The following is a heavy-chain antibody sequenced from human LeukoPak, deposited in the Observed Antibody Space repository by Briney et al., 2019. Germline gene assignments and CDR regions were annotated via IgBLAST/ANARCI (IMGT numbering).Heavy chain of an antibody. V-gene: IGHV3-23*01. CDR1: GFTFSSYA. Sequence: GGSLRLSCAVSGFTFSSYAMSWVRQAPGKGLDWASPIVGSGGSTYYADSVKGRFTVSRDNSNKALYLQMNSLRADDTAVYYCAKVPHLYYGSGSYQLDSWGQGTLVTISS. J-gene: IGHJ4*02. D-gene: IGHD3-10*01. CDR2: IVGSGGST. CDR3: AKVPHLYYGSGSYQLDS.